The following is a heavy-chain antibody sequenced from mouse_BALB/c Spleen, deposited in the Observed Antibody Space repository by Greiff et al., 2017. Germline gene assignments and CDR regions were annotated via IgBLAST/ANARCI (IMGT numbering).Heavy chain of an antibody. J-gene: IGHJ4*01. CDR2: ISDGGSYT. V-gene: IGHV5-4*02. Sequence: EVMLVESGGGLVKPGGSLKLSCAASGFTFSDYYMYWVRQTPEKRLEWVATISDGGSYTYYPDSVKGRFTISRDNAKNNLYLQMSSLKSEDTAMYYCARDNGTNAMDYWGQGTSVTVSS. CDR3: ARDNGTNAMDY. CDR1: GFTFSDYY. D-gene: IGHD2-1*01.